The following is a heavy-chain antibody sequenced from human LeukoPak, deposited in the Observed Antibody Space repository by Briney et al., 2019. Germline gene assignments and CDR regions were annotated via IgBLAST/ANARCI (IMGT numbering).Heavy chain of an antibody. J-gene: IGHJ4*02. CDR3: VLGFDY. Sequence: SETLSLTCSVSGASVSSTNYYWACIRQSPGKGLEWIGSIYYNGDTYYQPSLKSRVVISLDTSNNQFSLDLRSVTAAGTAIYYCVLGFDYWGQGTLVTVSS. CDR2: IYYNGDT. V-gene: IGHV4-39*07. CDR1: GASVSSTNYY.